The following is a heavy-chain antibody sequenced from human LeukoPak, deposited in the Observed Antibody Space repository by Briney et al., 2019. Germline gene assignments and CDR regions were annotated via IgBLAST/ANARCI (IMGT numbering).Heavy chain of an antibody. V-gene: IGHV4-59*12. D-gene: IGHD3-3*01. CDR3: ARGPFWSGYLV. CDR1: GGSISNYY. J-gene: IGHJ6*04. Sequence: SETLSLTCTVSGGSISNYYWSWIRQPPGKGLEWIGYMYYSWGTNYNPSLKSRVTISVDTSKNQFSLKLSSVTAADTAVYYCARGPFWSGYLVWGKGTTVTVSS. CDR2: MYYSWGT.